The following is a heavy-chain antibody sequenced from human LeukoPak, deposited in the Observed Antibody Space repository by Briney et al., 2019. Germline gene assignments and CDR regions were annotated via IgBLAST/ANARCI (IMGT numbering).Heavy chain of an antibody. Sequence: PGGSLRLSCAASGFTFSSYSMNWVRQAPGKGLEWVSSISSSSSYIYYADLVKGRFTISRDNAKNSLYLQMNSLRAEDTAVYYCARTLIAVAGYFDYWGQGTLVTVSS. CDR2: ISSSSSYI. D-gene: IGHD6-19*01. V-gene: IGHV3-21*01. J-gene: IGHJ4*02. CDR3: ARTLIAVAGYFDY. CDR1: GFTFSSYS.